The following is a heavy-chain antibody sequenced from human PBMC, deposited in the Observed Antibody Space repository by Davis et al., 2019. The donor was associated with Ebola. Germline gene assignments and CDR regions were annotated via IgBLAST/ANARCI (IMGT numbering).Heavy chain of an antibody. D-gene: IGHD6-6*01. CDR3: ARRGSIAAFFDY. Sequence: GESLKISCAASGFTFSSYSMNWVRQAPGKGLEWVSSISSSSSYIYYADSVKGRFTISRDNAKNSLYLQMNSLRAEDTAVYYCARRGSIAAFFDYWGQGTLVTVSS. J-gene: IGHJ4*02. CDR2: ISSSSSYI. V-gene: IGHV3-21*01. CDR1: GFTFSSYS.